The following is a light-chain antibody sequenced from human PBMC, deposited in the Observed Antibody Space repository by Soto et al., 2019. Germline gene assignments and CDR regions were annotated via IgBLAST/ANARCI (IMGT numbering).Light chain of an antibody. J-gene: IGLJ2*01. CDR2: RDS. Sequence: SSELTQPLSVSVALGQTARITCGGNYIGSKNVHWYQQKPGQAPVLVIYRDSNRPSGIPERFSGSNSGNTATLTISRAQAGDEADYYCQVWDSNTVLFGGGTKVTVL. CDR1: YIGSKN. V-gene: IGLV3-9*01. CDR3: QVWDSNTVL.